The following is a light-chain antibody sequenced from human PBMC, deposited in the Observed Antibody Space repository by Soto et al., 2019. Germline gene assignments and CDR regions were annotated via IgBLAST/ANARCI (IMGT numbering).Light chain of an antibody. Sequence: SYELTQPPSVSVSPGQTASITCSGDKLGDKYACWYQQKPGQSPVLVIYQDSKRPSGIPERFSGSNSGNTATLTISGTQAMDEADYYCQAWDSSSLYVFGPGTKLTVL. CDR3: QAWDSSSLYV. CDR1: KLGDKY. V-gene: IGLV3-1*01. CDR2: QDS. J-gene: IGLJ1*01.